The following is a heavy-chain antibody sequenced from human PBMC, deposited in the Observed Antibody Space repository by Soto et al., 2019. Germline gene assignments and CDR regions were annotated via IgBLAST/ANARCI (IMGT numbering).Heavy chain of an antibody. J-gene: IGHJ4*02. CDR1: GFTFSSYA. CDR2: ISGSGGST. CDR3: AKSPSSGWYWGDY. Sequence: VGSLRLSCAASGFTFSSYAMSWVRQPPGKGLEWVSAISGSGGSTYYADSVKGRFTISRDNSKNTLYLQMNSLRAEDTAVYYCAKSPSSGWYWGDYWGQGTLVTVSS. D-gene: IGHD6-19*01. V-gene: IGHV3-23*01.